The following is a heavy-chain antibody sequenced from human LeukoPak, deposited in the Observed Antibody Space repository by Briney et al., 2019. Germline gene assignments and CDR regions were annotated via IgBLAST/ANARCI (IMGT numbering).Heavy chain of an antibody. D-gene: IGHD4-11*01. CDR1: GFTFSSYE. J-gene: IGHJ4*02. CDR3: ARHSNPPL. Sequence: GGSLRLFCAASGFTFSSYEMNWGRQAPGKGLEWVSNISSSGSTIYYADSVKGRFTISRDNAKKSLYLQMNSLRVEDTAVYYCARHSNPPLWGQGTLVTVSS. CDR2: ISSSGSTI. V-gene: IGHV3-48*03.